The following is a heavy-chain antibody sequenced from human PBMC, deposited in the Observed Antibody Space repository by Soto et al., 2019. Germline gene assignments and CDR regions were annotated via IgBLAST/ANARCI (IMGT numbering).Heavy chain of an antibody. CDR3: AREGVSSSSEGFDP. V-gene: IGHV3-48*02. J-gene: IGHJ5*02. CDR2: ISSSSSTI. CDR1: GFTFSSYS. D-gene: IGHD6-6*01. Sequence: GGSLRLSCAASGFTFSSYSMNWVRQAPGKGLEWVSYISSSSSTIYYADSVKGRFTISRDNAQNSLYLQMNSLRDEDTAVYYCAREGVSSSSEGFDPWGQGTLVTLSS.